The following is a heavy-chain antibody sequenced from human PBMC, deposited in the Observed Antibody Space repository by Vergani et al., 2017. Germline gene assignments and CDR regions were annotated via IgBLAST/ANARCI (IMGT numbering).Heavy chain of an antibody. V-gene: IGHV1-46*01. Sequence: QVQLVQSGAAVQKPGASVKVSCQASGYTFTSYYIHWVRQAPGQGRGWMGIINPSGGSTNYAQKLQGRVTMTRDTSTSTVFMELSSLRSEDTTVYYCARGCGSTSCYKRGEDWFDPWGQGTLVTVSS. CDR2: INPSGGST. J-gene: IGHJ5*02. D-gene: IGHD2-2*02. CDR3: ARGCGSTSCYKRGEDWFDP. CDR1: GYTFTSYY.